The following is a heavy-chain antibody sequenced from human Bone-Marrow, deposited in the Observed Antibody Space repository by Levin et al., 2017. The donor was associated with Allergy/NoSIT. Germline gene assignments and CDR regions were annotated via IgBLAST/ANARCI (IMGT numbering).Heavy chain of an antibody. Sequence: GGSLRLSCAASGFTIRSHYMSWVRQAPGKGLEWVSIIYSAGSTYYADSVKGRVTISRDDSKNTLFLQMDSLRAEDTAVYFCATSTALLIFDYWGQGALVTVSS. D-gene: IGHD5-18*01. CDR1: GFTIRSHY. CDR3: ATSTALLIFDY. CDR2: IYSAGST. V-gene: IGHV3-66*01. J-gene: IGHJ4*02.